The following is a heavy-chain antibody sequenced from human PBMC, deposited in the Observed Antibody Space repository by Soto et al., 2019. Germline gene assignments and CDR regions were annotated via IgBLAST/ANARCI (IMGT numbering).Heavy chain of an antibody. J-gene: IGHJ3*01. CDR2: ISSSGTII. CDR1: GFTFSDYY. V-gene: IGHV3-11*01. Sequence: QVQLVESGGDLVKPGGSLRLSCAASGFTFSDYYMSWIRQAPGEGVEWVSYISSSGTIIYYADSVKGRFTISRDNAKNSLYLQMNTLSAEDTAVYYCAREFRDGAFDVWGQGAMVTVSS. CDR3: AREFRDGAFDV.